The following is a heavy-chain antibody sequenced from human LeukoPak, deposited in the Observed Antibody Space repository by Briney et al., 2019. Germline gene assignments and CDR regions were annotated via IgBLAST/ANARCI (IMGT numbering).Heavy chain of an antibody. D-gene: IGHD3-22*01. V-gene: IGHV1-69*04. CDR1: GGTFSSYA. CDR2: IIPILGIA. CDR3: AVSPHRYYDSSGYSKGRYYFDY. Sequence: SVKVSCKASGGTFSSYAISWVRQAPGQGLEWMGRIIPILGIATYAQKFQGRVTITADKSTSTAYMELSSLRSEDTAVYYCAVSPHRYYDSSGYSKGRYYFDYWGQGTLVTVSS. J-gene: IGHJ4*02.